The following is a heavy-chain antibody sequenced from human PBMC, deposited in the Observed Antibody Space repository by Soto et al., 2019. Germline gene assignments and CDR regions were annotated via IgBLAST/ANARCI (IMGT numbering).Heavy chain of an antibody. D-gene: IGHD3-10*01. CDR3: AISGMVRGVDYFDY. Sequence: QVQLVQSGAEVKKPGSSVKVSCKASGGTFSSYTISWVRQAPGQGLEWMGRIIPILGIANYAQKFQGRVTITADKSTSTAYMELSSLRSEDTAVYYCAISGMVRGVDYFDYWGQGTLFTVSS. CDR1: GGTFSSYT. CDR2: IIPILGIA. J-gene: IGHJ4*02. V-gene: IGHV1-69*02.